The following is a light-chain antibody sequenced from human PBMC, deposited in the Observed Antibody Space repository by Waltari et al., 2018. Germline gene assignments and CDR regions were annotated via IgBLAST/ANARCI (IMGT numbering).Light chain of an antibody. CDR1: QSLVHTNGNPY. CDR3: MQATQFPRT. Sequence: DIVMTQNPLSSPVTLGQPASISCRASQSLVHTNGNPYLSWLQQRPGQPPRLLIYPISNRFSGVPDRFSGSGAGTDFTLKISRVEAEDVGVYYCMQATQFPRTFGQGTQLEIK. V-gene: IGKV2-24*01. CDR2: PIS. J-gene: IGKJ1*01.